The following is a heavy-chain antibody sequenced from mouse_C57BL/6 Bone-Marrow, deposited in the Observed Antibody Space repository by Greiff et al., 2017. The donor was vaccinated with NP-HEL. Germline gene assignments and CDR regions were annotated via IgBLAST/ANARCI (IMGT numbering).Heavy chain of an antibody. Sequence: VQLQQPGAELVRPGSSVKLSCKASGYTFTSYWMDWVKQRPGQGLEWIGNIYPSDSETHYNQKFKDKATLTVDKSSSTAYMQLSSLTSEDSAVYYCARLGLLIRYNYAMDYWGQGTSVTVSS. CDR2: IYPSDSET. CDR1: GYTFTSYW. CDR3: ARLGLLIRYNYAMDY. V-gene: IGHV1-61*01. J-gene: IGHJ4*01. D-gene: IGHD2-3*01.